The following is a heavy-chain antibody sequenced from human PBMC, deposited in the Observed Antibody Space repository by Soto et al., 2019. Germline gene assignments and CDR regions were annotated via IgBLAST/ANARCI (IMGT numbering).Heavy chain of an antibody. J-gene: IGHJ6*04. D-gene: IGHD3-10*01. V-gene: IGHV1-18*04. CDR2: ISAYNDNT. CDR1: GYTFTSYS. CDR3: ARDHYYVSGTLYVYGMAV. Sequence: QVQLVQSGAEVKKPGASVKVSCKASGYTFTSYSISWVRQAPGQGLEWMGWISAYNDNTNYAQNLQGRGTMSTDTSPRTAYMELRSLRSDDTAVYYCARDHYYVSGTLYVYGMAVWGKGTTVTVSS.